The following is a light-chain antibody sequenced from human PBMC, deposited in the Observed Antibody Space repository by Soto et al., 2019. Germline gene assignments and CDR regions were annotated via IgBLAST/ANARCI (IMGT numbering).Light chain of an antibody. CDR1: SSDLATYKY. J-gene: IGLJ3*02. CDR3: SSYSSSGSLGV. CDR2: EVS. V-gene: IGLV2-14*01. Sequence: QSALTQPASVSGSPGKSITISCTGTSSDLATYKYVSWYQQHPGKAPKLILYEVSSRPSGVSRRFSGSKSGNRASLTISGLQPEDEADYYCSSYSSSGSLGVFGGGTKVTVL.